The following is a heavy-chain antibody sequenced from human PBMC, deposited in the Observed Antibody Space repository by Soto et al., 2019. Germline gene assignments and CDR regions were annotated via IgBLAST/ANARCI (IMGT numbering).Heavy chain of an antibody. CDR2: ITGDGGST. V-gene: IGHV3-23*01. CDR1: GFTFSSYA. J-gene: IGHJ6*04. Sequence: GGSLRLSCAASGFTFSSYAMSWVRQAPGKGLEWASAITGDGGSTYYADSVKGRFTISRDNSKNTLYLQMNSLRAEDTAVYYCAKDQRKYYYGSGSYALDVWGKGTTVTVSS. D-gene: IGHD3-10*01. CDR3: AKDQRKYYYGSGSYALDV.